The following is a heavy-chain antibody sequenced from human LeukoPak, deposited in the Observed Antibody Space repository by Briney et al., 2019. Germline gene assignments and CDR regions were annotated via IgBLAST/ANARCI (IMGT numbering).Heavy chain of an antibody. V-gene: IGHV1-46*01. CDR2: INPNGGGT. CDR3: ARDPGGSALDY. D-gene: IGHD4-23*01. J-gene: IGHJ4*02. Sequence: ASEKVSCKAPGYTFTNRYIHWVRHSPGQGLDWIGVINPNGGGTTYAQKFQGRVIVTRDTSTSTVYMELSSLRSEDTALYYCARDPGGSALDYWGQGTLVTVSS. CDR1: GYTFTNRY.